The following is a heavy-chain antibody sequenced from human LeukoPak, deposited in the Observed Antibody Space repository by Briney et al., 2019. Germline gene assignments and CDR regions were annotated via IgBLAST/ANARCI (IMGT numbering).Heavy chain of an antibody. D-gene: IGHD3-10*01. Sequence: ASVKVSCKASGYTFNSYDINWVRQATGQGLEWMGWINPNTGNTGYGERFRGRVTMTRDNSISTAYMELNSLTSEDTAVYYCARGGAGTYYKRDGWFDPWGQGTVVTVSS. CDR1: GYTFNSYD. CDR3: ARGGAGTYYKRDGWFDP. CDR2: INPNTGNT. J-gene: IGHJ5*02. V-gene: IGHV1-8*01.